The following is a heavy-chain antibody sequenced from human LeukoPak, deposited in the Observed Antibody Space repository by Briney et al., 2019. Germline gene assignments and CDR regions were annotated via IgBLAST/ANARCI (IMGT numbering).Heavy chain of an antibody. J-gene: IGHJ4*02. V-gene: IGHV1-2*02. D-gene: IGHD3-10*01. Sequence: GASVKVSCKPSGYTFTGYYMHWVRQAPGQGLEWMGWINPNSGATNYAQEFQGRVTVTRDTSINTAYMELSRLRSDDTAVYYCAREPPRGRGSYYFDYWGQGTLVTVSS. CDR1: GYTFTGYY. CDR3: AREPPRGRGSYYFDY. CDR2: INPNSGAT.